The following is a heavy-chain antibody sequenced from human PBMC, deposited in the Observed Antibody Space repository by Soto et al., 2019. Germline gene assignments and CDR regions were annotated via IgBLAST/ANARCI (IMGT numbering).Heavy chain of an antibody. CDR2: ISSSSTFT. Sequence: GGSLRLSCEASGFTFSDYCMRCIRQAPWKGLEWFSYISSSSTFTNYADSVKGRFTISRDNTKNTLSLQMNSLRAEDTAVYYCARAYGPCTWGQGTLVNVSS. CDR1: GFTFSDYC. CDR3: ARAYGPCT. V-gene: IGHV3-11*06. J-gene: IGHJ5*02. D-gene: IGHD3-10*01.